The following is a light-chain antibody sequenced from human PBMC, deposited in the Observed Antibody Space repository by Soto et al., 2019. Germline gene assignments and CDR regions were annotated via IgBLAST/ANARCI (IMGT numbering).Light chain of an antibody. J-gene: IGKJ1*01. V-gene: IGKV1-5*03. Sequence: DIPMTQSPSTLSASVGDRVTITCRASQSISSWLAWYQQKPGKAPKLLNYKASSLESGVPSRFSGSGSRTEFTLTISLLQPDDFATYYCQQYNSYWTFGQGTKVVIK. CDR3: QQYNSYWT. CDR2: KAS. CDR1: QSISSW.